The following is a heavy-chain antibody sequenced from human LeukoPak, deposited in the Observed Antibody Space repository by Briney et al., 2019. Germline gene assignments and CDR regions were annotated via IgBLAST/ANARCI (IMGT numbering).Heavy chain of an antibody. Sequence: GGSLRLSCAASGFTFSSYWMYWVRQAPGKGLVWVSRINSDGTDTRYADSVKGRFTISRDNAKNTLYLQMNSLRDEDTAVYYCTSSRTRSGFDSWGPGTLVTVSS. D-gene: IGHD3-3*01. CDR2: INSDGTDT. J-gene: IGHJ4*02. CDR3: TSSRTRSGFDS. CDR1: GFTFSSYW. V-gene: IGHV3-74*01.